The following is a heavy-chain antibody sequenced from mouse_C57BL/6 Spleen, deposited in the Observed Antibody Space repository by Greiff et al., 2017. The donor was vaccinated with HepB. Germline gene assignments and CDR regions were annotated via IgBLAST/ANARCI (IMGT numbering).Heavy chain of an antibody. J-gene: IGHJ2*01. V-gene: IGHV2-2*01. CDR3: ARNYDYDERGYFDY. Sequence: VNLVESGPGLVQPSQSLSITCTVSGFSLTSYGVHWVRQSPGKGLEWLGVIWSGGSTDYNAAFISRLSISKDNSKSQVFFKMNSLQADDTAIYYCARNYDYDERGYFDYWGQGTTLTVSS. CDR1: GFSLTSYG. D-gene: IGHD2-4*01. CDR2: IWSGGST.